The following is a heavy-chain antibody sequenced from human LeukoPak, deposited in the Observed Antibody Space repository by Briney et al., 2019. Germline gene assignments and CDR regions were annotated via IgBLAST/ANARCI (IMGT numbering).Heavy chain of an antibody. CDR3: TRDHLPAGAPGYYMDV. V-gene: IGHV4-59*02. D-gene: IGHD4/OR15-4a*01. J-gene: IGHJ6*03. CDR1: GGSVSSHF. Sequence: SETLSLTCTVSGGSVSSHFRSWIRQPPGKGLEWIGYIYNSGITNYNPSLKSRVTMSVDTSKNQFSLMLRSVTAADTAVYYCTRDHLPAGAPGYYMDVWGKGTTVTVSS. CDR2: IYNSGIT.